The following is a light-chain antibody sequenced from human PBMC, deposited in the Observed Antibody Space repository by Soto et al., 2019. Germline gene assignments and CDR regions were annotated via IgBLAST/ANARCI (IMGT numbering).Light chain of an antibody. J-gene: IGKJ5*01. CDR2: GAS. CDR3: QQYNHWSSIT. V-gene: IGKV3-15*01. CDR1: QSISNN. Sequence: EIAMTQSPATLSVSLGERATLSCRISQSISNNLAWYQQRPGQAPSLLIYGASTRATGVPARFSGSGSGTDFLLSIRGLQSEDCAVYYCQQYNHWSSITFGQGTRLEIK.